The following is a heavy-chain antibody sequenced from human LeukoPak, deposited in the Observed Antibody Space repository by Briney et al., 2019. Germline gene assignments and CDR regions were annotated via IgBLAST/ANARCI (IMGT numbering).Heavy chain of an antibody. J-gene: IGHJ4*02. V-gene: IGHV3-53*01. CDR2: IYSGGST. CDR3: ARGPARDHYTSGWYWVY. D-gene: IGHD6-19*01. Sequence: GGSLRLSCAASGFAVSSNYMSWVRQAPGKGLEWVSVIYSGGSTYYAGSVKGRFTVSRDSSKNTLYLQMNSLRAEDTAVYYCARGPARDHYTSGWYWVYWGKGTLVTVSS. CDR1: GFAVSSNY.